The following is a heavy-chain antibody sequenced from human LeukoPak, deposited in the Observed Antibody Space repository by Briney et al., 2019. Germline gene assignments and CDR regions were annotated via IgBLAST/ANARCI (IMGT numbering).Heavy chain of an antibody. CDR1: GFTFSQWW. CDR2: IKEDGSEK. J-gene: IGHJ4*02. D-gene: IGHD2-15*01. V-gene: IGHV3-7*01. Sequence: GGSLRLSCVVSGFTFSQWWMSWVRQAPGKGLEYVANIKEDGSEKNYVDSVKGRFTISRDNAKNSLYLQMNSLRVEDTGIFYCARGGWLDDWGQGTLVTVSS. CDR3: ARGGWLDD.